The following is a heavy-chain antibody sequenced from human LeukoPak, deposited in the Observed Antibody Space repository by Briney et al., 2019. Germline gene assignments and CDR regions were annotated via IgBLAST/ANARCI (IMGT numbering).Heavy chain of an antibody. CDR3: ASSPQYHTNY. J-gene: IGHJ4*02. CDR1: GYTFTDYY. D-gene: IGHD2-2*01. Sequence: GASVKVSCKGSGYTFTDYYMHWVRQAPGQGLEWMGRINHNSGGTNYAQKFQGRVTMTRDTSISTAYMELSRLRSDDTAVYYCASSPQYHTNYWGQGTLVTVSS. CDR2: INHNSGGT. V-gene: IGHV1-2*06.